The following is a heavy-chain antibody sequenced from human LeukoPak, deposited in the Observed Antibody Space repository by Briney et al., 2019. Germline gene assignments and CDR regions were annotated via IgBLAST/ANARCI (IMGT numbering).Heavy chain of an antibody. V-gene: IGHV7-4-1*02. CDR2: XNTNTGNP. Sequence: ASVXXSCXASGYXFTGYYMHWVRQAPGEGGXXXGWXNTNTGNPTYAQGFTGRFVFSLDTSVSTAYLQISSLKAEDTAVYYCARDRREDCGGDCYSVGAFDIWGQGTMVTVSS. CDR3: ARDRREDCGGDCYSVGAFDI. CDR1: GYXFTGYY. D-gene: IGHD2-21*02. J-gene: IGHJ3*02.